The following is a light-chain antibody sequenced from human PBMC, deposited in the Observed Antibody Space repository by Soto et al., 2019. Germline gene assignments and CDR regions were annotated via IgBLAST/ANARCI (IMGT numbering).Light chain of an antibody. CDR3: QQSYSTTWT. Sequence: DIQLTQSPSFLSASVGDRVTITCRASQGISSYLAWYQQKPGKAPKLLIYAASSLQSGVPSRFSGSGSETEFTLTISSLQPEDFATYSCQQSYSTTWTFGQGTKVDIK. CDR2: AAS. V-gene: IGKV1-39*01. J-gene: IGKJ1*01. CDR1: QGISSY.